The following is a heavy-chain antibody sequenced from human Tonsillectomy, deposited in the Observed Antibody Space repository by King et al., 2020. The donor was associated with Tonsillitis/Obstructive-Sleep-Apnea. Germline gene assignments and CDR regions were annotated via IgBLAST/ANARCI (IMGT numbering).Heavy chain of an antibody. Sequence: VQLLESGGDLVQPGGSLRLSCAASGFTFSSYAMNWVRQAPGKGPEWVSGISGSGGSTYYADSVKGRFTISRDNSKNTVYLQMNSLRAEDTAIYYCAKLESTVPVDGTVDSYFDYWGQGTLVTVSS. CDR1: GFTFSSYA. CDR2: ISGSGGST. D-gene: IGHD6-19*01. V-gene: IGHV3-23*01. CDR3: AKLESTVPVDGTVDSYFDY. J-gene: IGHJ4*02.